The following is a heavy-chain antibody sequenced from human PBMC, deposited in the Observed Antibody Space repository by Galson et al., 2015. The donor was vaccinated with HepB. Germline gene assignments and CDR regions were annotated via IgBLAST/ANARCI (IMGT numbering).Heavy chain of an antibody. J-gene: IGHJ6*02. CDR2: INPNSGGT. CDR1: GYTFTGYY. V-gene: IGHV1-2*04. Sequence: SVKVSCKASGYTFTGYYMHWVRQAPGQGLEWMGWINPNSGGTNYAQKFQGWVTMTRDTSISTAYMELSRLRSDDTAVYYCARDGGAIVVVPAAMPFSYYYGMDVSGQGTTVTVSS. D-gene: IGHD2-2*01. CDR3: ARDGGAIVVVPAAMPFSYYYGMDV.